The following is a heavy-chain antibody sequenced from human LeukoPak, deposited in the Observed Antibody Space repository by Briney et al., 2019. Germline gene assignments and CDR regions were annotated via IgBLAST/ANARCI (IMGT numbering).Heavy chain of an antibody. D-gene: IGHD2-8*01. J-gene: IGHJ5*02. V-gene: IGHV4-39*01. CDR3: ARTSLYCTNGVCSYNWFDP. CDR1: GGSIRSISYY. CDR2: IYYSGST. Sequence: KPSETLSLTCTVSGGSIRSISYYWGWIRQPPGKGLEWIGSIYYSGSTYYNPSLKSRVTISVDTSKNQFSLKLSSVTAADTAVYYCARTSLYCTNGVCSYNWFDPWGQGTLVTVSS.